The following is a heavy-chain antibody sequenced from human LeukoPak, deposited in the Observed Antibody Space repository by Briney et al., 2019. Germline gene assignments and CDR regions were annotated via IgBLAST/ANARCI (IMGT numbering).Heavy chain of an antibody. V-gene: IGHV3-30*02. D-gene: IGHD4-11*01. CDR1: GFTVSSYG. CDR2: IRDDGSNT. Sequence: TGGSLRLSCAVSGFTVSSYGMHWVRQAPGKGLEWVAFIRDDGSNTYNADSVKGRFTISRDNSKNTLYLQMNSLRAEDTAVYYCAKADYSNYGSDYWGQGTLVTVSS. J-gene: IGHJ4*02. CDR3: AKADYSNYGSDY.